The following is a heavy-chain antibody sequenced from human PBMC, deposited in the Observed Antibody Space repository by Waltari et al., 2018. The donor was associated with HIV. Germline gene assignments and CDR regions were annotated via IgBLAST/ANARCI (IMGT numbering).Heavy chain of an antibody. D-gene: IGHD3-10*02. CDR2: ISSGTSYI. J-gene: IGHJ4*02. CDR3: ARQQLGSGALDL. CDR1: GLTFSTDP. V-gene: IGHV3-21*02. Sequence: EVQLVESGGDLVKPGGSLRLSCTASGLTFSTDPMNWVRQAPGKGLEWVSSISSGTSYIYYADSVTGRFTVSRDNAKNSLFLQMNSLRADDTAVYYCARQQLGSGALDLWGQGTLVTVSS.